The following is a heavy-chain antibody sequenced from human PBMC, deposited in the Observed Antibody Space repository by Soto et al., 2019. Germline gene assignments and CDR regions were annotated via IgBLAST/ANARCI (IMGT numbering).Heavy chain of an antibody. CDR1: GSTFSSYA. CDR3: AKESRAAGWNYRSVDY. Sequence: HPGGSLRLSCAASGSTFSSYAMSWVRQAPGKGLEWVSAISGSGGSTYYADSVKGRFTISRDNSKNTLYLQMNSLRAEDTAVYYCAKESRAAGWNYRSVDYWGQGTLVTVSS. CDR2: ISGSGGST. V-gene: IGHV3-23*01. D-gene: IGHD1-7*01. J-gene: IGHJ4*02.